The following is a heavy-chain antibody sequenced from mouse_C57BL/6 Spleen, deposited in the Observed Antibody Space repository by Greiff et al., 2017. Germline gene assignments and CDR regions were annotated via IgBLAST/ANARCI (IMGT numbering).Heavy chain of an antibody. V-gene: IGHV1-53*01. CDR2: INPSNGGT. Sequence: QVQLQQPGTELVKPGASVKLSCKASGFTFTSYWMHWVKQRPGQGLEWIGNINPSNGGTNYNEKFKSKATLTVDKSSSTAYMQLSSLTSEDSAVYYCARGAVVTARTRYAMDYWGQGASVTVSS. J-gene: IGHJ4*01. D-gene: IGHD2-2*01. CDR3: ARGAVVTARTRYAMDY. CDR1: GFTFTSYW.